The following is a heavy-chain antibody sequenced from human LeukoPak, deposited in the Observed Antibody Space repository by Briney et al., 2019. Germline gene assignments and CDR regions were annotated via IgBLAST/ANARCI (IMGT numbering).Heavy chain of an antibody. Sequence: ASVKVSCKASGYTFTCYGISWVRQAPGQGLEWMGWISAYNGNTNYAQKLQGRVTMTTDTSTSTAYMELRSLRSDDTAVYYCARDRWGSGYDSFDYWGQGTLVTVSS. J-gene: IGHJ4*02. D-gene: IGHD5-12*01. CDR2: ISAYNGNT. CDR1: GYTFTCYG. CDR3: ARDRWGSGYDSFDY. V-gene: IGHV1-18*01.